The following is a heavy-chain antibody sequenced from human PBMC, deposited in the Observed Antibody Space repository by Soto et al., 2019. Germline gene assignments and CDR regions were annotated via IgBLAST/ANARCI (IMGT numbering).Heavy chain of an antibody. V-gene: IGHV4-30-4*01. CDR2: IYYSGST. Sequence: QVQLQESGPGLVKPSQTLSLTCTVSGGSISSGDYYWRWIRQPPGKGLEWIGYIYYSGSTYYNPSLKSRGTISVDTSKNQCSLKLSSVTAADTAVYYCARGEDGNWFDPWGQGTLVTVSS. CDR3: ARGEDGNWFDP. J-gene: IGHJ5*02. CDR1: GGSISSGDYY.